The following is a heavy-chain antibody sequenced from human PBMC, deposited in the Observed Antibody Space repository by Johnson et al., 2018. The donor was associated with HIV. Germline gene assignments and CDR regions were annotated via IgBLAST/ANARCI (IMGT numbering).Heavy chain of an antibody. CDR3: ARAPYNWNAGLFGAFDM. V-gene: IGHV3-11*04. CDR2: ISGSGFDT. J-gene: IGHJ3*02. CDR1: NFTFKDYY. D-gene: IGHD1-20*01. Sequence: QVQLVESGGDLIKPGGSLRLSCAASNFTFKDYYMNWIRQAPGKGLEWISYISGSGFDTFYADSVKGRFTISRDNAKKSLYLQMSSLKAEDTAVYYCARAPYNWNAGLFGAFDMWGRGTKVTVSS.